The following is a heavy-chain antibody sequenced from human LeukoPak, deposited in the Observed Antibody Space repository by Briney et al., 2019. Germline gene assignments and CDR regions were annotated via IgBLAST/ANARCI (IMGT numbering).Heavy chain of an antibody. J-gene: IGHJ4*02. D-gene: IGHD6-13*01. V-gene: IGHV1-8*03. CDR1: GYTFTSYD. CDR2: MNPNSGNT. CDR3: ARGSVGYSSSRYEY. Sequence: GASVKVSCKASGYTFTSYDINWVRQATGQGLEWMGWMNPNSGNTGYAQKFQGRVTITRNTSISTAYMELSSLRSEDTAVYYCARGSVGYSSSRYEYWGQGTLVTVSS.